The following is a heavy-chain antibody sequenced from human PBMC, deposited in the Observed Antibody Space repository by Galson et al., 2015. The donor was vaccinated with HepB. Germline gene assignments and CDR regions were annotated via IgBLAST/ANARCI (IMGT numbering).Heavy chain of an antibody. CDR3: ATSLTYYDILTGLDY. J-gene: IGHJ4*02. V-gene: IGHV3-23*01. CDR1: GFTFSSYA. Sequence: SLRLSCAASGFTFSSYAMSWVRQAPGKGLEWVSAISGSGGSTYYADSVKGWFTISRDNSKNTLYLQMNSLRAEDTAVYYCATSLTYYDILTGLDYWGQGTLVTVSS. D-gene: IGHD3-9*01. CDR2: ISGSGGST.